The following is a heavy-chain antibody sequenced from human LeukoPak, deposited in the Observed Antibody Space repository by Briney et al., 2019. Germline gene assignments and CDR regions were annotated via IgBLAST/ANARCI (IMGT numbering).Heavy chain of an antibody. CDR1: GYTFTGYY. D-gene: IGHD3-10*01. V-gene: IGHV1-69*05. CDR3: ARKNYYGSGKGLD. CDR2: IIPIFGTA. Sequence: PVKVSCKASGYTFTGYYMHWVRQAPGQGLEWMGGIIPIFGTANYAQKFQGRVTITTDESTSTAYMELSSLRSEDTAVYYCARKNYYGSGKGLDWGQGTLVTVSS. J-gene: IGHJ4*02.